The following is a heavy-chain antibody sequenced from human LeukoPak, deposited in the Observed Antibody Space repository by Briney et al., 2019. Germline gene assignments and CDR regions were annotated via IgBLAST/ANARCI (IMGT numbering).Heavy chain of an antibody. D-gene: IGHD2-2*01. J-gene: IGHJ4*02. CDR1: GYTFTSYG. Sequence: AASVKVSCKASGYTFTSYGISWVRQAPGQGLEWMGWMNPNSGNTGYAQKFQGRVTMTRNTSISTAYMELSSLRSEDTAVYYCARDVGYCSSTSCSGQFDWGQGTLVTVSS. CDR2: MNPNSGNT. V-gene: IGHV1-8*02. CDR3: ARDVGYCSSTSCSGQFD.